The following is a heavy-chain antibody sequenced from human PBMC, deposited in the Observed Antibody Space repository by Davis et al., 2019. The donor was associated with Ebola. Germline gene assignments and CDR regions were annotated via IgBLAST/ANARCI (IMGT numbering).Heavy chain of an antibody. CDR1: GGSTSSVDHY. V-gene: IGHV4-30-4*01. J-gene: IGHJ4*02. CDR3: ARGFRRWPSRSDYFDN. CDR2: IYYTGSA. D-gene: IGHD5-24*01. Sequence: SQTLSLTCAVAGGSTSSVDHYWTWIRQPPGKGLEWVGYIYYTGSAHYSPSLKSRVAISLDTSKNQFSLRLTSVTAADTAVYHCARGFRRWPSRSDYFDNWSQGTLVTVSS.